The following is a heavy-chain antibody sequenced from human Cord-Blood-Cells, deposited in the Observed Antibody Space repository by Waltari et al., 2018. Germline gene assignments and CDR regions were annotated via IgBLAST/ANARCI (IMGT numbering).Heavy chain of an antibody. D-gene: IGHD3-10*01. CDR3: AKDSPPYYYGSGSYLDY. V-gene: IGHV3-30*18. CDR2: IAYDGSNK. Sequence: QVQLVESGGGVVQPGRSLRLSCAASGFTFSSYGMHWVRQAPGTGLEWVAVIAYDGSNKYYADSVKGRFTISRDNSKNTLYLQMNSLRAEDTAVYYCAKDSPPYYYGSGSYLDYWGQGTLVTVSS. CDR1: GFTFSSYG. J-gene: IGHJ4*02.